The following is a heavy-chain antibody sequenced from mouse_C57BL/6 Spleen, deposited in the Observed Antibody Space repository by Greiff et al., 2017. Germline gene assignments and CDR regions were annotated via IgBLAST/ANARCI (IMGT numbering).Heavy chain of an antibody. J-gene: IGHJ2*01. V-gene: IGHV5-9*01. CDR1: GFTFSSYT. Sequence: EVKVVESGGGLVKPGGSLKLSCAASGFTFSSYTMSWVRQTPEKRLEWVATISGGGGNTYYPDSVKGRFTISRDNAKNTLYLQMRSLRSEDTALYYYAIHTAAYFDYWGQGTTLTVSS. CDR2: ISGGGGNT. D-gene: IGHD1-2*01. CDR3: AIHTAAYFDY.